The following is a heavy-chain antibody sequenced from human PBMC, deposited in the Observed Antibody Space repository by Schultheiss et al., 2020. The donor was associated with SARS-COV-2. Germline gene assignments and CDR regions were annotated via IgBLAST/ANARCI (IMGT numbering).Heavy chain of an antibody. CDR1: GFTFSNAW. D-gene: IGHD2-21*02. Sequence: GGSLRLSCAASGFTFSNAWMNWVRQAPGKGLEWVGRIKSKTDGGTTDYAAPMKGRFTISRDDSKNTLYLQMNSLKTEDTAVYYCTTLRYCGGDCYKANWGQGTLVTVSS. V-gene: IGHV3-15*07. CDR3: TTLRYCGGDCYKAN. CDR2: IKSKTDGGTT. J-gene: IGHJ4*02.